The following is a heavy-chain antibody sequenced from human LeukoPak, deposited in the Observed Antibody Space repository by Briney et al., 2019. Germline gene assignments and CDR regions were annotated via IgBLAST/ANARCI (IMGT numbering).Heavy chain of an antibody. J-gene: IGHJ2*01. Sequence: SQTLSLTCAVSGGSISSGGHSWSWIRQPPGKGLEWIGYIYYSGSTYYNPSLKSRVTISVDTSKNQFSLKLSSVTAADTAVYYCARDSCGGDCYSLYFDLWGRGTLVTVSS. D-gene: IGHD2-21*02. CDR1: GGSISSGGHS. V-gene: IGHV4-30-4*07. CDR2: IYYSGST. CDR3: ARDSCGGDCYSLYFDL.